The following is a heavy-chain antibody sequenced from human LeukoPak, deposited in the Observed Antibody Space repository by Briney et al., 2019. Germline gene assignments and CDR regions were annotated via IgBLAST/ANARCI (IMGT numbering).Heavy chain of an antibody. V-gene: IGHV3-33*01. CDR1: GFTFSSYG. Sequence: PGGSLRLSCAASGFTFSSYGMHWVRQAPGKGLEWVAVIWYDGSNKYYADSVKGRFTISRDNSKNTLYLQMNSLRAEDTAVHYCARGGYYYDSSGFDYWGQGTLVTVSS. CDR3: ARGGYYYDSSGFDY. CDR2: IWYDGSNK. D-gene: IGHD3-22*01. J-gene: IGHJ4*02.